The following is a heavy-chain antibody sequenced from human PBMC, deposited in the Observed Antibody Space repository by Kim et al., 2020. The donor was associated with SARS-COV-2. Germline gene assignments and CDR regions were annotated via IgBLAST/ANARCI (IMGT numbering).Heavy chain of an antibody. D-gene: IGHD6-13*01. CDR1: GYTFSTSY. Sequence: ASVKVSCKTSGYTFSTSYMNWVRQAPGQGLEWMGMINPSGGTTNYAQNFQGRVSMTADSSTSTFYMELSSLRSEDTAIYYCARDGQQTYIYYAMDVWVQG. V-gene: IGHV1-46*03. J-gene: IGHJ6*02. CDR3: ARDGQQTYIYYAMDV. CDR2: INPSGGTT.